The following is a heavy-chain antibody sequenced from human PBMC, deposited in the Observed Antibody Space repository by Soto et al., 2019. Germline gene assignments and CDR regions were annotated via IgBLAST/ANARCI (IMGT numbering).Heavy chain of an antibody. CDR2: IIPIFGTA. V-gene: IGHV1-69*06. CDR3: AGRCDRTNCLGHLDY. D-gene: IGHD2-2*01. J-gene: IGHJ4*02. Sequence: GSSVKVSCKDSGGTFNNYVINWVRQAPGQGLEWMAGIIPIFGTANYAQKFQGRVTITADKSTSTAYMELNSLRSEDTAVYYCAGRCDRTNCLGHLDYWGQGTLVPVSS. CDR1: GGTFNNYV.